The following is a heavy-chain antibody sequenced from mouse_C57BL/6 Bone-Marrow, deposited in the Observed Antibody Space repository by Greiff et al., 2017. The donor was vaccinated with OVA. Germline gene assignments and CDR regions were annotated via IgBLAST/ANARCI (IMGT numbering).Heavy chain of an antibody. J-gene: IGHJ3*01. CDR1: GYTFTSYG. CDR3: ARSLYYYGSSYAY. D-gene: IGHD1-1*01. V-gene: IGHV1-81*01. CDR2: IYPRSGNT. Sequence: QVQLQQSGAELARPGASVKLSCKASGYTFTSYGISWVKQRTGQGLEWIGEIYPRSGNTYYNEKFKGKATLTADKSSSTACMELRSLTSEDSAVYFCARSLYYYGSSYAYWGQGTLVTVSA.